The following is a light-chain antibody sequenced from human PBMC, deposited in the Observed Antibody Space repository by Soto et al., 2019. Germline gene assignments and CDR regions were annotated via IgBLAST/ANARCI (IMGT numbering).Light chain of an antibody. V-gene: IGLV2-14*01. Sequence: QSALTQPASVSGSPGQSITISCTGTSSDVGGYNYVSWYQQHPGKAPKLMIYDVSNRPSGVSTRFSGSKSGNTDSLTISGLQAEDEDDYYCSSYTSSSTYVVFGGGTKLTVL. CDR2: DVS. CDR3: SSYTSSSTYVV. CDR1: SSDVGGYNY. J-gene: IGLJ2*01.